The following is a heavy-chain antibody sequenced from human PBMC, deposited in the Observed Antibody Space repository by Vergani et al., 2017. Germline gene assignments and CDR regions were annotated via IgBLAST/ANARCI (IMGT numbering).Heavy chain of an antibody. CDR1: GGSMSDFY. D-gene: IGHD2-21*02. CDR2: IYPNGNG. V-gene: IGHV4-4*07. J-gene: IGHJ6*02. CDR3: TRDAVTIWEHIVVVTAPPVYYYYYYGMDV. Sequence: QVHLQESGPGVVKPSDTLSLTCTVSGGSMSDFYWTWIRQPAGRGLEWIGRIYPNGNGNYNESLRSRLTMSIDTSRSQFSLSLSSVTAADTAVYYCTRDAVTIWEHIVVVTAPPVYYYYYYGMDVWGQGTTVTVSS.